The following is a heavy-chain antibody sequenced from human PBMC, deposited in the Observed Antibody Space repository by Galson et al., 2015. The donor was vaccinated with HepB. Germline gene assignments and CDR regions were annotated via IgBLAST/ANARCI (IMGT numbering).Heavy chain of an antibody. V-gene: IGHV1-69*13. Sequence: QSGAEVKKPGASVKVSCKASGGTFSSYAISWVRQAPGQGLEWMGGIIPIFGIANYAQKFQGRVTITADESTSTAYMELSSLRSEDTAVYYCASMSDSSGYYPESLADYYYYYGMDVWGQGTTVTVSS. CDR3: ASMSDSSGYYPESLADYYYYYGMDV. D-gene: IGHD3-22*01. CDR2: IIPIFGIA. J-gene: IGHJ6*02. CDR1: GGTFSSYA.